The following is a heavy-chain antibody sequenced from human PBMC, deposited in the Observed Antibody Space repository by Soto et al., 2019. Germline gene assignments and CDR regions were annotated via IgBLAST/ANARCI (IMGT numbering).Heavy chain of an antibody. CDR3: GRDFYSGGGLDC. D-gene: IGHD3-16*01. V-gene: IGHV3-33*01. Sequence: GSLRLSCAASGFTFSSYGMHWVRQAPGKGLEWMAVIWYDGNSKDYGDSVRGRFTVSTDNSKNTLYLQMDSLRAEDTAVYYCGRDFYSGGGLDCWGQGALV. J-gene: IGHJ4*02. CDR1: GFTFSSYG. CDR2: IWYDGNSK.